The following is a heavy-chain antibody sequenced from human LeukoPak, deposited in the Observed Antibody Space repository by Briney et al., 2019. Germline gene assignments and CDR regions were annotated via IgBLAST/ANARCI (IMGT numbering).Heavy chain of an antibody. J-gene: IGHJ5*02. CDR2: IYHSGST. CDR1: GYSISSGYY. V-gene: IGHV4-38-2*02. CDR3: ARQGAAAARQPNWFDP. D-gene: IGHD6-13*01. Sequence: TASETLSLTCTVSGYSISSGYYWGWIRQPPGKGLEWIGSIYHSGSTYYNPSLKSRVTISVDTSKNQFSLKLSSVTAADTAVYYCARQGAAAARQPNWFDPWGQGTLVTVSS.